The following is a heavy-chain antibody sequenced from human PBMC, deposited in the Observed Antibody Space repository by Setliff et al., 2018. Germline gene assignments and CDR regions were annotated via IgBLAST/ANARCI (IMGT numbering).Heavy chain of an antibody. V-gene: IGHV4-31*02. CDR2: IYYSGNT. J-gene: IGHJ6*03. CDR1: GGSISSGTYF. Sequence: PSETLSLTCTVSGGSISSGTYFWNWIRQHPGKGLEWIGYIYYSGNTYSNPSLKSRLTMSINTSKKQFSLTMNSMTAADTAVYYCARGDYFSYYMDVWGKGTTV. CDR3: ARGDYFSYYMDV.